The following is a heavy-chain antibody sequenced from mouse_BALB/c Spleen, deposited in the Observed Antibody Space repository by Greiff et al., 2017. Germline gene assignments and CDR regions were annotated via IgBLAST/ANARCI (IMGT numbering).Heavy chain of an antibody. CDR3: ARLAGKGGYFDY. J-gene: IGHJ2*01. CDR1: GFTFSSFG. V-gene: IGHV5-17*02. Sequence: EVQLQESGGGLVQPGGSRKLSCAASGFTFSSFGMHWVRQAPEKGLEWVAYISSGSSTIYYADTVKGRFTISKDNPQNTLFLQMTSLKSEDSAMYYCARLAGKGGYFDYWGQGTTVTVSS. D-gene: IGHD1-3*01. CDR2: ISSGSSTI.